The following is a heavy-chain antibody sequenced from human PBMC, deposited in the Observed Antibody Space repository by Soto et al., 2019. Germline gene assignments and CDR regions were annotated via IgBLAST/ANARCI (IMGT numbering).Heavy chain of an antibody. J-gene: IGHJ6*02. CDR3: AREGYYYYGMDV. V-gene: IGHV3-48*02. CDR1: EITFSSDR. Sequence: PGGSLRLSCAASEITFSSDRMNWVRQAPGKGLEWVSYISSSSSAIYYADSVKGRFTISRDNAKNLLYLQMNSLRDEDTAVYYCAREGYYYYGMDVWGQGTTVTVSS. CDR2: ISSSSSAI.